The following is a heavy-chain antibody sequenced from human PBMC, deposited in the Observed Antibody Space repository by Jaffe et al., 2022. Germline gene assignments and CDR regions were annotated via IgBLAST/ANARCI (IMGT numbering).Heavy chain of an antibody. CDR2: IKQDGSEK. J-gene: IGHJ3*02. CDR3: ARAISYYDFWSGYYSDAFDI. D-gene: IGHD3-3*01. V-gene: IGHV3-7*01. CDR1: GFTFSSYW. Sequence: EVQLVESGGGLVQPGGSLRLSCAASGFTFSSYWMSWVRQAPGKGLEWVANIKQDGSEKYYVDSVKGRFTISRDNAKNSLYLQMNSLRAEDTAVYYCARAISYYDFWSGYYSDAFDIWGQGTMVTVSS.